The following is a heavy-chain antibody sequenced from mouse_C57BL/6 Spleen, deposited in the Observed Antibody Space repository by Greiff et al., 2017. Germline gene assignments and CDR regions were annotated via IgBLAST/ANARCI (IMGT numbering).Heavy chain of an antibody. V-gene: IGHV1-72*01. J-gene: IGHJ1*03. CDR2: IDPNSGGT. Sequence: VQLQQPGAELVKPGASVKLSCKASGYTFTSYWMHWVKQRPGRGLEWIGRIDPNSGGTKYNEKCKSKATLTVNKPSSTASMQLSSLTSEDSAVYYCARHYGNYLWYFDVWGTGTTVTVAS. CDR3: ARHYGNYLWYFDV. D-gene: IGHD2-1*01. CDR1: GYTFTSYW.